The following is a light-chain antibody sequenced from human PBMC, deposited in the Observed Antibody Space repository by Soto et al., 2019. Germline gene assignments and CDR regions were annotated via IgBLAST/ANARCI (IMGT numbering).Light chain of an antibody. J-gene: IGLJ2*01. CDR3: ISYTSSSTLVV. V-gene: IGLV2-14*01. CDR1: SSDVGGYNY. CDR2: DVS. Sequence: QSVLTQPASVSGSPGQSITISCTGTSSDVGGYNYVSWYQQYPGKAPKLMIFDVSNRPSGVSNRFSGSKSGNTASLTISGLQPEDEADYYCISYTSSSTLVVFGGGTQLTVL.